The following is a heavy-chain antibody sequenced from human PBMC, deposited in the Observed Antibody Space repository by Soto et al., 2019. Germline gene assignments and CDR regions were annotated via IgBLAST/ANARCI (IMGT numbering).Heavy chain of an antibody. CDR1: GGSFSGSF. CDR3: GRGLAPTIFGTVPTPTWFDP. J-gene: IGHJ5*02. Sequence: PSATLSLTCGVYGGSFSGSFWSWPRLVPGKGREWLPEANDRGKRHLNPFLTGRLTISLATPKNQIYLRLWSVTPADTAVYYCGRGLAPTIFGTVPTPTWFDPWGQGTQVTVSS. V-gene: IGHV4-34*01. D-gene: IGHD3-3*01. CDR2: ANDRGKR.